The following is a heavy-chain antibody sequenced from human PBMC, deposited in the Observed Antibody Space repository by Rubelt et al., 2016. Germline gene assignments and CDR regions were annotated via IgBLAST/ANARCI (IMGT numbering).Heavy chain of an antibody. CDR1: GFTFSSYW. CDR2: INSDGITT. V-gene: IGHV3-74*01. D-gene: IGHD3-22*01. CDR3: ARDGALVVPDD. J-gene: IGHJ4*02. Sequence: EVQLVESGGGLVQPGGSLRLSCAASGFTFSSYWMHWVRQAPGKGLVWVSRINSDGITTSYADSVKGRFTISREKPKNKLYLKMNSQRDESTAVYYCARDGALVVPDDWGPGTLVTVSS.